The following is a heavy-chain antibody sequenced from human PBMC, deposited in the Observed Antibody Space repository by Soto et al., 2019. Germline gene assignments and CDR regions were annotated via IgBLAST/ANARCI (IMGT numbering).Heavy chain of an antibody. D-gene: IGHD3-10*01. CDR2: INAGNGNT. CDR1: GYTFTSYA. Sequence: ASVKVSCKASGYTFTSYAMHWVRQAPGQRLEWMGWINAGNGNTKYSQKFQGRVTITRDTSASTAYMELSSLRSEDTAVYYCARGRRARGGNWFDPWGQGTLVTAPQ. CDR3: ARGRRARGGNWFDP. J-gene: IGHJ5*02. V-gene: IGHV1-3*01.